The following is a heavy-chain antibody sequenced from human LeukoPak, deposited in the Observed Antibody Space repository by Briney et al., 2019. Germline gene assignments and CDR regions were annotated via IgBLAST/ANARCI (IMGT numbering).Heavy chain of an antibody. J-gene: IGHJ4*02. Sequence: PGGSLRLSCAAPGFTFSSYSMNWVRQAPGKGLEWFSSISSSSSYIYYADSVKGRFTISRDNAKNSLYLQMNSLRAEDTAVYYCARDLPNIAVAGTGFDYWGQGTLVTVSS. D-gene: IGHD6-19*01. CDR1: GFTFSSYS. CDR2: ISSSSSYI. CDR3: ARDLPNIAVAGTGFDY. V-gene: IGHV3-21*01.